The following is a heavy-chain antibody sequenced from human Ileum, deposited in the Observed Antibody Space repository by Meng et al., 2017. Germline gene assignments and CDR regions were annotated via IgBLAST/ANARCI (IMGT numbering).Heavy chain of an antibody. CDR2: LHHSGST. V-gene: IGHV4-34*01. CDR3: ARYGGSGSYWHFDP. J-gene: IGHJ2*01. Sequence: QVQLQQWGAGLLKPSETLSLTCAVYGGSFSGYYWTWLRQPPGKGLEWIGELHHSGSTTYNPSLKSRVTMSIDTSKIQFSLELSSVTAADAAVYYCARYGGSGSYWHFDPWGRGTLVTVSS. CDR1: GGSFSGYY. D-gene: IGHD3-10*01.